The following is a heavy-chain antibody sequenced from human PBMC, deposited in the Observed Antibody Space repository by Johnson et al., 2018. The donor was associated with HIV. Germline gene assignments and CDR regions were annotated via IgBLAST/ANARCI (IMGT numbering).Heavy chain of an antibody. J-gene: IGHJ3*02. CDR2: TYYEGINK. V-gene: IGHV3-33*06. CDR1: GFTFSSYG. Sequence: QVQLVESGGGVVQPGRSLKLSCAASGFTFSSYGMHWVRQAPGKGLEWMALTYYEGINKYYADSVKGRFTVSRDNSKNTLYLQMNSLRAEDTAMYYCAKSPAKDHGGNSGAFAIWGQGTMVTVSS. CDR3: AKSPAKDHGGNSGAFAI. D-gene: IGHD4-23*01.